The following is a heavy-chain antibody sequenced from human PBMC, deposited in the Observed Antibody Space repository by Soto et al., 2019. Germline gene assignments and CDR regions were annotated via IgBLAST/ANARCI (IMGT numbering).Heavy chain of an antibody. CDR3: ARGGDSSCYYYLDD. V-gene: IGHV3-33*01. Sequence: GGSMRLSCAASGFTFSSYGMHWVRQAPGKGLEWVAVIWYDGSHKYYADSVKGRFTISRDNSKNTLYLQMNGLKSEDTAVYYCARGGDSSCYYYLDDWGQGTLVTVSS. CDR1: GFTFSSYG. J-gene: IGHJ4*02. D-gene: IGHD3-22*01. CDR2: IWYDGSHK.